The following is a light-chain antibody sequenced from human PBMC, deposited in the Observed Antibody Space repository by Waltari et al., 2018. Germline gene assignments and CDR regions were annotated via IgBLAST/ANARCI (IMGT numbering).Light chain of an antibody. Sequence: QSALTQPRSVSGSPGQSVTLSCTKTNSDIDPFNYVSWYQQHPGKAPNLVIYDVRVRPSGVPDRFSGSRSGNTASLIISGLQPEDEADYYCSSFPGGSLVFGGGTELTVL. CDR3: SSFPGGSLV. J-gene: IGLJ2*01. CDR1: NSDIDPFNY. V-gene: IGLV2-11*01. CDR2: DVR.